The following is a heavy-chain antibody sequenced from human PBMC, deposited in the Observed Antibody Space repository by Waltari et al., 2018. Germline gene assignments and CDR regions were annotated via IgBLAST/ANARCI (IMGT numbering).Heavy chain of an antibody. J-gene: IGHJ2*01. V-gene: IGHV3-48*04. CDR2: VSGDSGYI. CDR3: AGIRRGFWFFDL. CDR1: GMPFTTYS. Sequence: EVQLVASGGGLVQPGGSLRLSCSASGMPFTTYSMNWVRQAPGKGLEWISYVSGDSGYIYYADSVRGRFTISRDNAQNSMYLQMNNLRADDTAVYYCAGIRRGFWFFDLWGRGTLVTVSS. D-gene: IGHD3-10*01.